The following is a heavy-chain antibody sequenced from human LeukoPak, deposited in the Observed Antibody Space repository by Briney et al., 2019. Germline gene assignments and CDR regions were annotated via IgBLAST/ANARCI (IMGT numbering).Heavy chain of an antibody. D-gene: IGHD6-25*01. J-gene: IGHJ4*02. CDR2: IYPGDSET. V-gene: IGHV5-51*01. CDR3: ARHEPLAAFDY. CDR1: GYTFTTYW. Sequence: GESLKISCKGSGYTFTTYWIGWVRQMPGKGLEWMGVIYPGDSETRYSPSFQGQVTISADKSISTAYLQWSSLKASDTAMYYCARHEPLAAFDYWGQGTLVTVSS.